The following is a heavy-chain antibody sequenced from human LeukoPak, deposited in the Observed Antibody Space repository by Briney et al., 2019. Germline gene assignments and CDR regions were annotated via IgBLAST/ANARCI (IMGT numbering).Heavy chain of an antibody. V-gene: IGHV4-39*07. CDR2: IYCSGST. CDR1: GGSISSSSYY. J-gene: IGHJ4*02. CDR3: ARDAYYYDSSGCYFKN. D-gene: IGHD3-22*01. Sequence: SETLSLTCTVSGGSISSSSYYWGWIRQPPGKGLEWIGSIYCSGSTYYNPSLKSRVTISVDTSKNQFSLKLSSVTAADTAVYYCARDAYYYDSSGCYFKNWGQGTLVTVSS.